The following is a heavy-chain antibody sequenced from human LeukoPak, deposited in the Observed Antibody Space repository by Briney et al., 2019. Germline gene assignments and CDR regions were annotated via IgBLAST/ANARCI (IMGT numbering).Heavy chain of an antibody. CDR3: TGDPYGSGITPHY. CDR2: IKSKTDGGTT. Sequence: GGSLRLSCAASGFTFSNAWMSWVRQAPGKGLEWVGRIKSKTDGGTTDYAAPVKGRFTISRDDSKNTLYLQMNSLKTEDTAVYYCTGDPYGSGITPHYWGQGTLVTVSS. CDR1: GFTFSNAW. D-gene: IGHD3-10*01. V-gene: IGHV3-15*01. J-gene: IGHJ4*02.